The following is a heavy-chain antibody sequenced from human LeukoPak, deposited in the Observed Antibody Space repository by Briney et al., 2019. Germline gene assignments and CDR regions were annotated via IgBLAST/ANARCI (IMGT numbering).Heavy chain of an antibody. CDR2: IYSGGST. CDR1: GLTVSSNY. D-gene: IGHD1-26*01. V-gene: IGHV3-66*02. Sequence: GGSLRLSCAASGLTVSSNYMSWVRQAPGKGLEWVSVIYSGGSTYYADSVKGRFTISRDNSKSTLYLQMNSLRAEDTAVYYCAREHSGSYYYFDYWGQGTLVSVSS. J-gene: IGHJ4*02. CDR3: AREHSGSYYYFDY.